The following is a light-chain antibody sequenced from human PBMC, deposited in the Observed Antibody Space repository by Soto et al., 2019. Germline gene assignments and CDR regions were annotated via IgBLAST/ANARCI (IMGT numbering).Light chain of an antibody. CDR1: QNVASSY. Sequence: EIVLTQSPGTLSLSPGERATLSCSPSQNVASSYLAWYQQKPGQAPRLLIYGSSIMVAGIPCRFSGSGSGTDFTLTISSLEPEDFAMYFCQQYGSSPRTFGRGTKVDIK. J-gene: IGKJ1*01. CDR2: GSS. V-gene: IGKV3-20*01. CDR3: QQYGSSPRT.